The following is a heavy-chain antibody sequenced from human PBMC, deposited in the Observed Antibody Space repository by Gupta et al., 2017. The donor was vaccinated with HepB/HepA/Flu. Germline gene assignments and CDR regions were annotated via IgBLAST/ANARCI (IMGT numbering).Heavy chain of an antibody. CDR3: AKSLWGGFDY. J-gene: IGHJ4*02. Sequence: EVQLLESGGGLVQPGGSLRLSCPASGFTFSTYAMSWVRQAPGKGLEWVSGIGGTGVDTQYADSVKGRFTISRGNPKNTLYLQMNSLRAEDTAVYYCAKSLWGGFDYWGPGTLVTVSS. V-gene: IGHV3-23*01. D-gene: IGHD3-10*01. CDR1: GFTFSTYA. CDR2: IGGTGVDT.